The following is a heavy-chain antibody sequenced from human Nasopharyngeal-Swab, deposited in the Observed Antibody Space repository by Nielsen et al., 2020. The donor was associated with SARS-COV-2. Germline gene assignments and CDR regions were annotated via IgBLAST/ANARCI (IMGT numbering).Heavy chain of an antibody. CDR2: INTNTGNP. CDR1: GYTFTSFG. CDR3: ARIIYYGSGSYYGNDY. Sequence: ASVKASCKASGYTFTSFGMNWARRAPGQGLEWMGWINTNTGNPTYAQGFTGRFVFPLDTSVSTAYLQISSLKAEDTAVYYCARIIYYGSGSYYGNDYWGQGTLVTVSS. V-gene: IGHV7-4-1*02. D-gene: IGHD3-10*01. J-gene: IGHJ4*02.